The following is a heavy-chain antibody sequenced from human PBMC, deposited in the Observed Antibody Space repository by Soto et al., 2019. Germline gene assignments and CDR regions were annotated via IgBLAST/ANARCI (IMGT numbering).Heavy chain of an antibody. CDR1: GFTFSSYW. J-gene: IGHJ4*02. CDR3: ARLGLNSGYGGYFDN. CDR2: INTDGSSI. D-gene: IGHD5-12*01. Sequence: EVQLVESGGGLVQPGGSLRLSCAASGFTFSSYWMLWVRQAPEKGLVWVSRINTDGSSIGYADSVKGRFTISRDNAKNTVYLQMNSLRAEDTATYYCARLGLNSGYGGYFDNWGQGTLVTFSS. V-gene: IGHV3-74*01.